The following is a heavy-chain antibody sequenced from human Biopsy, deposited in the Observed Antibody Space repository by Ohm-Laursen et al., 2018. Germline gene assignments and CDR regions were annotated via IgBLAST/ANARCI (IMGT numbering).Heavy chain of an antibody. V-gene: IGHV1-69*13. CDR3: ARESGPHSGSFAY. CDR1: GGPFGSYA. D-gene: IGHD6-6*01. CDR2: IIPMYRTS. J-gene: IGHJ4*02. Sequence: SVKVSCKSSGGPFGSYAINWMRQAPGQGPEWMGDIIPMYRTSNYAQKFQGRLTITADEYTSTAYMELNSLTSEDTAVYYCARESGPHSGSFAYWGQGTLFTVSS.